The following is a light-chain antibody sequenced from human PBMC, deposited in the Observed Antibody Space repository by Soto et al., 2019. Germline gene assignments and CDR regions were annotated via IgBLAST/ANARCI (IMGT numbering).Light chain of an antibody. Sequence: DIQMTQSPSTLSASVGDRITITCRASQTVRNWLAWYQQKPGMAPKLLIYDVSNLESGVPSRFSGSGSGTEFTLTISSLQPADFATYYCQQYNNQSPWPFGQGTKVDIK. CDR2: DVS. J-gene: IGKJ1*01. CDR1: QTVRNW. CDR3: QQYNNQSPWP. V-gene: IGKV1-5*01.